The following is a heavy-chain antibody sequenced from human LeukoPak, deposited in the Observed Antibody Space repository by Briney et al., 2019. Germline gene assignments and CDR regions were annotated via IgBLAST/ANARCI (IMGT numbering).Heavy chain of an antibody. Sequence: ASVKVSCKASGYTFTGYYMHWVRQAPGQGLEWMGWINPNSGGTNYVQKFQGRVTMTRDTSISTAYMELSRLRSDDTAVYYCARVYIEYSSSSYDYWGQGTLVTVSS. CDR2: INPNSGGT. CDR3: ARVYIEYSSSSYDY. V-gene: IGHV1-2*02. D-gene: IGHD6-6*01. J-gene: IGHJ4*02. CDR1: GYTFTGYY.